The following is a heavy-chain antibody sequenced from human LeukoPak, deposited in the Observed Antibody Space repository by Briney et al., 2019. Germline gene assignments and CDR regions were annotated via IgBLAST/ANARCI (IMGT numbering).Heavy chain of an antibody. J-gene: IGHJ4*02. V-gene: IGHV3-23*01. Sequence: GGSLRLSCAASGFTFSSYAMSWVRQAPGKGLQWVSAISGSGGSTYYADSVKGRFTISRDNSKNTLYLQMNSLRAEDTAVYYCARDGYNDYGGRYFDYWGQGTLVTVSS. CDR3: ARDGYNDYGGRYFDY. CDR1: GFTFSSYA. CDR2: ISGSGGST. D-gene: IGHD4-23*01.